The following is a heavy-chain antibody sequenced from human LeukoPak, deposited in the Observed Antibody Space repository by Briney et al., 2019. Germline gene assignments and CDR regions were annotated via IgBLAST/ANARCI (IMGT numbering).Heavy chain of an antibody. V-gene: IGHV3-9*01. CDR3: ARPMTTVTYDAFDI. Sequence: GGSLRLSCAASGFTFDDYAMHWVRQAPGKGLEWVSGISWNSGSIGYADSVKGRFTISRDNAKNSLYLQMNSLRAEDTALYYCARPMTTVTYDAFDIWGQGTMVTVSS. J-gene: IGHJ3*02. D-gene: IGHD4-17*01. CDR1: GFTFDDYA. CDR2: ISWNSGSI.